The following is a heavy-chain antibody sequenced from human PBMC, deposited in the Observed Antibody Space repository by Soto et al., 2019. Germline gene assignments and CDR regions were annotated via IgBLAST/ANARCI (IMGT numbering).Heavy chain of an antibody. J-gene: IGHJ5*02. CDR3: ARGGGARILYHRAPYSWFDP. V-gene: IGHV4-34*01. D-gene: IGHD2-8*01. CDR2: INHSGST. Sequence: SETLSLTCAVYGGSFSGYYWSWIRQPPGKGLEWIGEINHSGSTNYNPSLKSRVTISVDTSKNQFSLKLSSVTAADTAVYYCARGGGARILYHRAPYSWFDPWGQGTLVTVSS. CDR1: GGSFSGYY.